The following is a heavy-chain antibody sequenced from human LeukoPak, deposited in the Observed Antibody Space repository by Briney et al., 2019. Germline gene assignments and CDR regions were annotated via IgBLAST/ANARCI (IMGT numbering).Heavy chain of an antibody. CDR2: IYYSGST. J-gene: IGHJ4*02. Sequence: SETLSLTCTVSGGSINNNDYYWGWIRQPPGKGLEWIGTIYYSGSTYYTPSLKSRVTISEDTSKNQFSLKLSSVTAADTAVYYCASVKWDLSFDFWGQGTLVTVPS. CDR3: ASVKWDLSFDF. D-gene: IGHD1-26*01. V-gene: IGHV4-39*07. CDR1: GGSINNNDYY.